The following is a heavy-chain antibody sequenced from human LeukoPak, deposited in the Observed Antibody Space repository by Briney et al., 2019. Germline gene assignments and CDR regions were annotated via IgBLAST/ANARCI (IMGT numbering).Heavy chain of an antibody. J-gene: IGHJ4*02. V-gene: IGHV3-73*01. CDR3: TPVVGDVVFTNTY. CDR1: GFSFSGST. CDR2: IRSKPHNYAT. Sequence: GGSLRLSCAASGFSFSGSTMHWVRQASGKGLEWVGRIRSKPHNYATAYAASVKGRFTLSRDDSENTAFLQMNSLRTEDTAVYYCTPVVGDVVFTNTYWGQGTLVTVSS. D-gene: IGHD2-21*01.